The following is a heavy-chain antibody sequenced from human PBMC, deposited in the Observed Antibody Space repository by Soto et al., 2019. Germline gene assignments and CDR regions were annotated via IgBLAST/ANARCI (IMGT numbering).Heavy chain of an antibody. V-gene: IGHV3-23*01. D-gene: IGHD4-17*01. CDR2: ISGTGGST. J-gene: IGHJ5*02. CDR1: GFTFSNYA. CDR3: ARETYGDYVGYFDP. Sequence: GGSLILSCAASGFTFSNYAMTWVRQAPGKGLEWVSAISGTGGSTYYADSVKGRFTISRDNSKHTLDLQMNSLRAEDTAVYYCARETYGDYVGYFDPWGQGILVTVSS.